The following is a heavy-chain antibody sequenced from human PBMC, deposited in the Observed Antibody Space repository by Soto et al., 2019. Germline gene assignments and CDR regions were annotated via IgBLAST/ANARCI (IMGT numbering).Heavy chain of an antibody. J-gene: IGHJ4*02. CDR3: TRVRDSETYFDY. Sequence: EVQLVESGGGLVQPGGSLRLSCAASEFTFSNYWMNWVRQGPGKGLVWVSRINSDGSSIDYADSVKGRFTISRDNAKNTLDLQMNSLRAEDTAVYYCTRVRDSETYFDYWGQGTLVTVSS. V-gene: IGHV3-74*01. CDR2: INSDGSSI. CDR1: EFTFSNYW. D-gene: IGHD1-26*01.